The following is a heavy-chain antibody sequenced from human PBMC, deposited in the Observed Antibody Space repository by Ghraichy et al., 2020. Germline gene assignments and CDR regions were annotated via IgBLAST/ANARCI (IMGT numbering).Heavy chain of an antibody. CDR1: GFSFGDYA. D-gene: IGHD3-10*01. V-gene: IGHV3-9*01. Sequence: GGSLRLSCAASGFSFGDYAMHYVRQPPGKGLEWVSGISWNSGRIGYADSVKGRFTISRDNAKNSLYLQMNSLRAEDTALYYCAKSSVSMVRGVVDYWGQGTLVTVSS. CDR3: AKSSVSMVRGVVDY. CDR2: ISWNSGRI. J-gene: IGHJ4*02.